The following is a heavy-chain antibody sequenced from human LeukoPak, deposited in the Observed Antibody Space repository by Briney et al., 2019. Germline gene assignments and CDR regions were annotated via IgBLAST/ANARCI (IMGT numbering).Heavy chain of an antibody. D-gene: IGHD3-22*01. J-gene: IGHJ4*02. CDR3: ARAYYYDSSGYPALDY. CDR1: GGTFSSHA. Sequence: GASVKVSCKASGGTFSSHAISWVRQAPGHGLESIGGIIPIFGTANYAQKFQGRVTITADKSTSTAYMELSSLRSEDTAVYYCARAYYYDSSGYPALDYWGQGTLVTVSS. CDR2: IIPIFGTA. V-gene: IGHV1-69*06.